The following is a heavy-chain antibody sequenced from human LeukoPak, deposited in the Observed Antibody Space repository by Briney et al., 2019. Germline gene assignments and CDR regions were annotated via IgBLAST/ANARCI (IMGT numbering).Heavy chain of an antibody. CDR2: ISGSGGST. D-gene: IGHD2-2*01. CDR3: AKANRYCSSTSCAWWGYNWFDP. J-gene: IGHJ5*02. Sequence: TGGSLRLSCAASGFTFSTYAMSWVRQAPGKGLEWVSTISGSGGSTYYADSVKGRFTISRDNSQNTLYLQMNSLSAEDTAVYYCAKANRYCSSTSCAWWGYNWFDPWGQGTLVTVSS. CDR1: GFTFSTYA. V-gene: IGHV3-23*01.